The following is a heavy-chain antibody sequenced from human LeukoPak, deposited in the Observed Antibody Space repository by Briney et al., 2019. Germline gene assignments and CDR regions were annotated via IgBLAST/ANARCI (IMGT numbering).Heavy chain of an antibody. D-gene: IGHD3-16*01. V-gene: IGHV3-21*01. CDR3: ARRRFIRGPDVVNPSEY. J-gene: IGHJ4*02. CDR1: GFTFSSYE. CDR2: ISSGSSAI. Sequence: GGSLRLSCAASGFTFSSYEMNWVRQAPGKGLEWVSIISSGSSAIFSADALKGRFTISRDDAKNLLYLDMNSLRAEDTAVYYCARRRFIRGPDVVNPSEYWGQGTLVTVSS.